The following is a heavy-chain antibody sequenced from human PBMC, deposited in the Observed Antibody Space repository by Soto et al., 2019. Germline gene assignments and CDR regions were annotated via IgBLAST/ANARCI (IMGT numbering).Heavy chain of an antibody. V-gene: IGHV1-69*13. Sequence: SVKVSCKASGGTFSSYAISWVRQAPGQGLEWMGGIIPIFGTANYAQKFQGRVTITADESTSTAYMELSSLRSEDTAVYYCASCTYYYDSSGLYGMDVWGQGTTVTISS. D-gene: IGHD3-22*01. CDR2: IIPIFGTA. CDR1: GGTFSSYA. J-gene: IGHJ6*02. CDR3: ASCTYYYDSSGLYGMDV.